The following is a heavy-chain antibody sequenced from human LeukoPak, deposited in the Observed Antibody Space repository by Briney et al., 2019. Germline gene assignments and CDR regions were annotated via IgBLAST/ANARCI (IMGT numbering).Heavy chain of an antibody. CDR3: AKLLWLPDAFDI. D-gene: IGHD3-10*01. J-gene: IGHJ3*02. CDR2: ISYDGSNK. Sequence: SGGYLRLSCAASGFTFSSYGMHWVRQAPGKGLEWVAVISYDGSNKYYADSVKGRFTISRDNSKNTLYLQMNSLRAEDTAVYYCAKLLWLPDAFDIWGQGTMVTVSS. V-gene: IGHV3-30*18. CDR1: GFTFSSYG.